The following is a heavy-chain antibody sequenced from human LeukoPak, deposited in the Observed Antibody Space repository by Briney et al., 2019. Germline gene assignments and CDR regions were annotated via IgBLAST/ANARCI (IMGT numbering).Heavy chain of an antibody. J-gene: IGHJ4*02. CDR1: EYTFTSSA. CDR2: IDTNTGNP. D-gene: IGHD6-19*01. V-gene: IGHV7-4-1*02. Sequence: ASVKVSCKASEYTFTSSALNWVRQAPGQGLEWMGWIDTNTGNPTYAQGFTGRFVFSLDTSVSTAYLHISSLEAEDTAIYYCATDLKKGDSGCFDYWGQGTLVTVSS. CDR3: ATDLKKGDSGCFDY.